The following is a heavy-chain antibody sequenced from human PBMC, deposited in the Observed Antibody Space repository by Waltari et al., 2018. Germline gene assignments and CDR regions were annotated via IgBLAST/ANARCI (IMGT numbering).Heavy chain of an antibody. J-gene: IGHJ5*02. CDR3: ARRGARGSSWRWSWFDP. CDR1: GGSISSSSYY. Sequence: QLQLQESGPGLVKPSETLSLTCTVPGGSISSSSYYWGWIRQPPGKGLEWIGSIYYSGSTYYNPSLKSRVTISVDTSKNQFSLKLSSVTAADTAVYYCARRGARGSSWRWSWFDPWGQGTLVTVSS. CDR2: IYYSGST. D-gene: IGHD6-13*01. V-gene: IGHV4-39*07.